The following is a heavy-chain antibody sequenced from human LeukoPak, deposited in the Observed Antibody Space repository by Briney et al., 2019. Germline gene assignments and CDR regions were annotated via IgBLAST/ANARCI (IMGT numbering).Heavy chain of an antibody. CDR1: GFTFSSYS. D-gene: IGHD3-22*01. CDR3: ARDYDSSGYPHFA. V-gene: IGHV3-21*01. Sequence: PGGSLRLSCAASGFTFSSYSMNWVRQAPGKGLEWVSSISSSSSYIYYADSVKGRFTISRDNAKNSLYLQMNSLRAEDTAVYYCARDYDSSGYPHFAWGQGTLVTVSS. J-gene: IGHJ4*02. CDR2: ISSSSSYI.